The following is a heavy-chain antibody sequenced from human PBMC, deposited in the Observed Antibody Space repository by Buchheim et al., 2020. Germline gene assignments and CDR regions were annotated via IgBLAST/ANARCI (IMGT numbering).Heavy chain of an antibody. V-gene: IGHV3-49*04. D-gene: IGHD3-22*01. CDR2: IRSKAYGGTT. CDR1: GFTFGDYA. Sequence: EVQLVESGGGLVQPGRSLRLSCTASGFTFGDYAMSWVRQAPGKGLEWVGFIRSKAYGGTTEYAASVKGRFTISRDDSKSIAYLQMNSLKTEDTAVYYCTRTIHTYYYDSPPGYWGQGTL. J-gene: IGHJ4*02. CDR3: TRTIHTYYYDSPPGY.